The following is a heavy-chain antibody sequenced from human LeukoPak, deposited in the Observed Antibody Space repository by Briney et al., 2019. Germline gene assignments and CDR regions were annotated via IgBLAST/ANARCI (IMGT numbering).Heavy chain of an antibody. Sequence: GGSLRLSRAASGFTFSSYAMSWVRQAPGKGLEWVSAISGSGGSTYYADSVKGRFTISRDNSKNTLYLQMNSLRAEDTAVYYCAKGIDFWSGYQPHYWGQGTLVTVSS. V-gene: IGHV3-23*01. J-gene: IGHJ4*02. CDR3: AKGIDFWSGYQPHY. CDR1: GFTFSSYA. D-gene: IGHD3-3*01. CDR2: ISGSGGST.